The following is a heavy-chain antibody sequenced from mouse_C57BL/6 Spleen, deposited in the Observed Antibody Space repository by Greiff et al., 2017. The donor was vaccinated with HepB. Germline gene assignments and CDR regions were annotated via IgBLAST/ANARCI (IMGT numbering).Heavy chain of an antibody. D-gene: IGHD2-4*01. V-gene: IGHV1-85*01. Sequence: QVHVKQSGPELVKPGASVKLSCKASGYTFTSYDINWVKQRPGQGLEWIGWIYPRDGSTKYNEKFKGKATLTVDTSSSTAYMELHSLTSEDSAVYFCARFDYDETTYWYFDVWGTGTTVTVSS. CDR3: ARFDYDETTYWYFDV. J-gene: IGHJ1*03. CDR1: GYTFTSYD. CDR2: IYPRDGST.